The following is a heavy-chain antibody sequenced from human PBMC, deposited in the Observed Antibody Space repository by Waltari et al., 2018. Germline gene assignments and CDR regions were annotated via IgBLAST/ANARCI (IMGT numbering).Heavy chain of an antibody. D-gene: IGHD2-2*01. V-gene: IGHV4-38-2*01. CDR3: ARQRHDHIVVVPAAPMFDP. J-gene: IGHJ5*02. CDR1: GYSISSGYY. Sequence: QVQLQESGPGLVKPSETLSLTCAVSGYSISSGYYWGWIRQPPGKGLEWIGSIYHSGSTDYNPSLKSRVTISVDTSKNQFSLKLSSVTAADTAVYYCARQRHDHIVVVPAAPMFDPWGQGTLVTVSS. CDR2: IYHSGST.